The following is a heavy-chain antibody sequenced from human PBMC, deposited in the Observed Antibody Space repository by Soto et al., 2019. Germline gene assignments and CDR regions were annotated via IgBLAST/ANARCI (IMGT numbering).Heavy chain of an antibody. CDR1: GFTVSSNY. J-gene: IGHJ4*02. Sequence: GGSLRLSCAASGFTVSSNYMSWVRQAPGKGLEWVSVIYSGGSTYYADSVKGRFTISRDNSKNTLYLQMNSLRAEDTAVYYCARAGYCSGGSCYRDYWGQGTLVTVSS. V-gene: IGHV3-66*01. CDR3: ARAGYCSGGSCYRDY. CDR2: IYSGGST. D-gene: IGHD2-15*01.